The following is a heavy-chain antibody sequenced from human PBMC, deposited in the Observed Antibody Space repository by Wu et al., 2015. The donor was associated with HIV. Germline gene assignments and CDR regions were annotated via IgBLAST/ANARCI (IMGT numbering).Heavy chain of an antibody. D-gene: IGHD1-26*01. CDR1: GGTFTSYA. V-gene: IGHV1-69*06. J-gene: IGHJ4*02. CDR2: ISPISETP. Sequence: QVHLLQSGAEVKKPGASVKVSCQASGGTFTSYAFSWVRQAPGQGFEWMGGISPISETPDYAQKFQGRVTIATDKSTSTVYMEFSSLRSEDTAMYYCAGRRPEWRHFDRWGQGTLVTVSS. CDR3: AGRRPEWRHFDR.